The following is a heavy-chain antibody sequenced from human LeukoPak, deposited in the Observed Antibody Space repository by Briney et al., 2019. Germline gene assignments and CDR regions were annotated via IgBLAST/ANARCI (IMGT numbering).Heavy chain of an antibody. CDR2: ISGSGGST. V-gene: IGHV3-23*01. CDR3: ASPPRGTRTQTYFDY. J-gene: IGHJ4*02. D-gene: IGHD2-2*01. Sequence: PGGSLRLSCAASGFTFSSYDMSWVRQAPGKGLEWVSAISGSGGSTYYADSVKGRFTISRDNSKNTLYLQMISLRAEDTAVYYCASPPRGTRTQTYFDYWGQGTLVTVSS. CDR1: GFTFSSYD.